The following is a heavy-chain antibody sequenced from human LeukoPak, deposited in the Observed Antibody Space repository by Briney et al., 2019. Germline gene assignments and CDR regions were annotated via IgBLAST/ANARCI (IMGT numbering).Heavy chain of an antibody. CDR1: GITFSNAW. CDR3: TTHTPVTPRYFDY. CDR2: IRSKTDGGTT. D-gene: IGHD4-17*01. J-gene: IGHJ4*02. Sequence: GGSLRLSCAVTGITFSNAWMSWVRQAPGKGLEWVGHIRSKTDGGTTDYAAPVKGRFIISRDDSKNTLYLQVNSLKTEDTAVYYCTTHTPVTPRYFDYWGQGTLVTVSS. V-gene: IGHV3-15*01.